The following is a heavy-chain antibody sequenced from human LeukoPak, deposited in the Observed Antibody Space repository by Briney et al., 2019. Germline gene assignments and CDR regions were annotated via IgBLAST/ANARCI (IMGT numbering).Heavy chain of an antibody. D-gene: IGHD1-26*01. CDR3: AREVRSAWASFDP. J-gene: IGHJ5*02. CDR2: IYYTGT. V-gene: IGHV4-59*02. Sequence: SETLSLTCTVSGGSVTDYYWSWIRQSPGKGLEWIGYIYYTGTSYNPSLKSRVTISADTSKNQFSLKLSSVTAADTAVYYCAREVRSAWASFDPWGQGTLVTVSS. CDR1: GGSVTDYY.